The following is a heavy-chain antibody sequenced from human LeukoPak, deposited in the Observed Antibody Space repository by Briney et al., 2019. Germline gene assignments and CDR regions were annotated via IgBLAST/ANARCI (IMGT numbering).Heavy chain of an antibody. CDR2: IYYSGST. CDR3: ARHLPKWGWDY. D-gene: IGHD1-26*01. Sequence: SETLSLTCTVSGGSISSYYWSWIRQPPGKRLEWIGYIYYSGSTKYNPSLKSRVTISVDTSKNQFSLKLSSVTAADTAVYYCARHLPKWGWDYWGQGTLVTVSS. J-gene: IGHJ4*02. CDR1: GGSISSYY. V-gene: IGHV4-59*08.